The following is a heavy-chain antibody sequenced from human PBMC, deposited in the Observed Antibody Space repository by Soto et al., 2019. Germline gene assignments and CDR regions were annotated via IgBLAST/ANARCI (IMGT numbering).Heavy chain of an antibody. Sequence: ASVKVSCKASGYTFTNYGITWVRQAPGQGLDWMGWISTYNGRTNYAQILQGRVTLTTDTSTSTAYMELRSLRSEDTAVYYCARSIVVVTAIDYWGQGTLVTVSS. D-gene: IGHD2-21*02. J-gene: IGHJ4*02. V-gene: IGHV1-18*01. CDR3: ARSIVVVTAIDY. CDR1: GYTFTNYG. CDR2: ISTYNGRT.